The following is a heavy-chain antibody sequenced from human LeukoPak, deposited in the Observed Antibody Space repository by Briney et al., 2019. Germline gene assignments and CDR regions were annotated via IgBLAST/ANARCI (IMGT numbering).Heavy chain of an antibody. D-gene: IGHD3-22*01. CDR3: AKRGVVIRVILVGFHKEAYYFDS. J-gene: IGHJ4*02. V-gene: IGHV3-23*01. Sequence: GGSLRLSCAVSGITLSNYGMSWVRQAPGKGLEWVAGINDSGGRTNYADSVKGRFTISRDNHKNTLYLQMNSLRAEDTAVYFCAKRGVVIRVILVGFHKEAYYFDSWGQGALVTVSS. CDR1: GITLSNYG. CDR2: INDSGGRT.